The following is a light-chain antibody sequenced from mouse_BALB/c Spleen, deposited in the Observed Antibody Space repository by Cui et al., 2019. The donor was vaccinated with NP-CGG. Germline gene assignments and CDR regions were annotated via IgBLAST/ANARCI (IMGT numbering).Light chain of an antibody. CDR3: ALWYSNHWV. V-gene: IGLV1*01. CDR1: TGAVTTSNF. J-gene: IGLJ1*01. CDR2: GTN. Sequence: QAVVTQESALTTSPGETVTLTCRSSTGAVTTSNFANWVQEKPVHLFTGLIGGTNNRPPGVPARFSGSLIGDKAALTITGAQTEDEAIYFCALWYSNHWVFGGGTKLTV.